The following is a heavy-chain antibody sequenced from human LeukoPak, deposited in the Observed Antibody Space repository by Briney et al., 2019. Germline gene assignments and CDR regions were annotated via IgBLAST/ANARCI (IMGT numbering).Heavy chain of an antibody. J-gene: IGHJ4*02. CDR2: IKSKTDGGTT. Sequence: AGGSLRLSCAASGLTFSNAWMSWVRQAPGKGLEWVGRIKSKTDGGTTDYAAPVKGRFTISRDDSKNTLYLQMNSLKTEDTAVYYCTTAIYCSSTSCLDYWGQGTLVTVSS. CDR3: TTAIYCSSTSCLDY. D-gene: IGHD2-2*01. V-gene: IGHV3-15*01. CDR1: GLTFSNAW.